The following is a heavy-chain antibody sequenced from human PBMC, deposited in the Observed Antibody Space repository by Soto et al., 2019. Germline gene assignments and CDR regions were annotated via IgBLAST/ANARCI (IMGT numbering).Heavy chain of an antibody. CDR3: ARVGCYFCHVDS. Sequence: SETLSLTCTVSGGSINSGGYYWNWIRQLPGKGLEWIGYIYYTGSAYYNPSLKSRLTISVDTSENQFSLKLSSVTAADTAVYYCARVGCYFCHVDSWGQGTLVTVSS. J-gene: IGHJ4*02. V-gene: IGHV4-31*03. CDR2: IYYTGSA. D-gene: IGHD3-3*01. CDR1: GGSINSGGYY.